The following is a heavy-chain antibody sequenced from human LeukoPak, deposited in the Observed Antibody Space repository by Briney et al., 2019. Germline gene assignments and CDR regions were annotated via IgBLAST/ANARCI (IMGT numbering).Heavy chain of an antibody. J-gene: IGHJ4*02. V-gene: IGHV3-53*01. D-gene: IGHD3-22*01. CDR3: ASNYDSSGYKGW. CDR2: IYSGGST. Sequence: GGSLRLSCAASGFTVSSNYMSWVRQAPGKGLEWVSVIYSGGSTYYADSVKGRFTISRDNSKNTLYLQMNSLRAEDTAVYYCASNYDSSGYKGWWGQGTLATVSS. CDR1: GFTVSSNY.